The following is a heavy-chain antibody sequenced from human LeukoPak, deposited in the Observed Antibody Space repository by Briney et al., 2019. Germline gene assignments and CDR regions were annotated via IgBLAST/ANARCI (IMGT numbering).Heavy chain of an antibody. D-gene: IGHD4-17*01. CDR1: GYTFTSYY. CDR3: ARQMTTVTIPYAFDI. Sequence: ASVKVSCKASGYTFTSYYMHWVRQAPGQGLEWMGIINPSGGSTSYAQKFQGRVTITADKSTSTAYMELSSLRSEDTAVYYCARQMTTVTIPYAFDIWGQGTMVTVSS. CDR2: INPSGGST. J-gene: IGHJ3*02. V-gene: IGHV1-46*01.